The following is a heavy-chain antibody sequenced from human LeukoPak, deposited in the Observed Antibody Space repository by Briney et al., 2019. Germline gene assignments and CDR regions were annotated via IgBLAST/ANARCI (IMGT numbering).Heavy chain of an antibody. Sequence: GGSLRLSCAASEFTFSSYSMNWVRQAPGKGLEWVSYITNSGNSKSYADSVKGRFTISRDNTKNSLYLQMNSLRAEDTAVYYCARAGGITIFGGVWSDGMDVWGQGTTVTVSS. CDR3: ARAGGITIFGGVWSDGMDV. D-gene: IGHD3-3*01. J-gene: IGHJ6*02. V-gene: IGHV3-48*01. CDR1: EFTFSSYS. CDR2: ITNSGNSK.